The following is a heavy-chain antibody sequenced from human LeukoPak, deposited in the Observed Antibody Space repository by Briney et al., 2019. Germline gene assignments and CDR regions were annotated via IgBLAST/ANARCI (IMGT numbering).Heavy chain of an antibody. Sequence: ASVKVSCKASGYTFTSYDISWVRQATGQRLEWMGWMNPNSGNTGYAQKFQGRVTMTRNTSISTAYMELSSLRSEDTAVYYCARVYGDYGDYYYGMDVWGQGTTVTVSS. CDR3: ARVYGDYGDYYYGMDV. V-gene: IGHV1-8*01. CDR1: GYTFTSYD. CDR2: MNPNSGNT. D-gene: IGHD4-17*01. J-gene: IGHJ6*02.